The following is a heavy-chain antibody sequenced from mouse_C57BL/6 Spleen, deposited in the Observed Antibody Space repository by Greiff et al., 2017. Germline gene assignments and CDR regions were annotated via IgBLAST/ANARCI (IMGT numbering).Heavy chain of an antibody. Sequence: VQLQEPDAELVKPGASVKLSCKASGYTFTDYSIHWMKQRPEQGLEWIGNIYPSDGSTKYNEKFKGKATLTADKSSSTAYMQLNSLTAEDAAVYFCARSSARDWYFGVWGTGTTVTVSS. CDR3: ARSSARDWYFGV. CDR1: GYTFTDYS. CDR2: IYPSDGST. J-gene: IGHJ1*03. V-gene: IGHV1-78*01. D-gene: IGHD6-1*01.